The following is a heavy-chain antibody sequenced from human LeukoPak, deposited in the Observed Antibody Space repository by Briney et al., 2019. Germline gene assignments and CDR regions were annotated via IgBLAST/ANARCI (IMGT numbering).Heavy chain of an antibody. CDR3: ARATGTDSEDY. CDR1: GFTFSSYS. CDR2: ISSSSSTI. V-gene: IGHV3-48*01. Sequence: PGGSLRLSCAASGFTFSSYSMNWARQAPGKGLEWVSYISSSSSTIYYADSVKGRFTISRDNAKNSLYLQMNSLRAEDTAVYYCARATGTDSEDYWGQGTLVTVSS. J-gene: IGHJ4*02. D-gene: IGHD2-8*02.